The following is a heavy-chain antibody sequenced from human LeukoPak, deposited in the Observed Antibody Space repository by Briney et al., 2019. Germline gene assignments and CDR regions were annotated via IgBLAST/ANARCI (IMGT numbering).Heavy chain of an antibody. V-gene: IGHV4-4*07. Sequence: SETLSLTCTVSGGSISSYYWSWIRQPAGKGLEWIGRIYNSGSTNYNPSLKSRVTMSVDTSENHFSLRLSSVTAADTAVYYCARAPFVPHCDSSGYSSSFDDAFDIWGQGTMVTVSS. CDR1: GGSISSYY. CDR3: ARAPFVPHCDSSGYSSSFDDAFDI. J-gene: IGHJ3*02. CDR2: IYNSGST. D-gene: IGHD3-22*01.